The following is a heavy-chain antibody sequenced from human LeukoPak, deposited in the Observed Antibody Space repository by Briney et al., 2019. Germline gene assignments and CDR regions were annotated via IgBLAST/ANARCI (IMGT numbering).Heavy chain of an antibody. CDR3: AKSFDSSGYAYFDY. V-gene: IGHV1-46*01. D-gene: IGHD3-22*01. CDR1: GYTFTNFY. Sequence: ASVKVSCKASGYTFTNFYMHWVRQAPGQGLEWLGIINPSGGSTSYAQKFQDRVTVTRGMSTSTVYMELSSLTSEDTAVYYCAKSFDSSGYAYFDYWGQGTLVTVSS. CDR2: INPSGGST. J-gene: IGHJ4*02.